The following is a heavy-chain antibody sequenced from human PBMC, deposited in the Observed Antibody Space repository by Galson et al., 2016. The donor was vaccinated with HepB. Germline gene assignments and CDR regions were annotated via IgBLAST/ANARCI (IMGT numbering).Heavy chain of an antibody. CDR3: ARNIRSGSAWYYHFDH. CDR2: ISPHNGNT. D-gene: IGHD6-19*01. V-gene: IGHV1-18*01. CDR1: GYTFSTFG. J-gene: IGHJ4*02. Sequence: SVKVSCKASGYTFSTFGISWLRQAPGQGLEWMGWISPHNGNTDYPRKFQGRVTMTTETSTSTAYLELRGLRSDDTAVYYCARNIRSGSAWYYHFDHWGQGTLVTVSS.